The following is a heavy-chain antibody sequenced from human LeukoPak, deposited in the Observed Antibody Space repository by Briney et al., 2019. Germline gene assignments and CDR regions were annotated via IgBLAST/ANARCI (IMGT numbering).Heavy chain of an antibody. CDR3: ARHKQASSGWFISLDP. Sequence: SETLSLTCTVSGGSIADTSYYWGWIRQSPGKGLEWIGRIYYSGKTYYNPSLTSRVTISVDTSKNQISLTLTSVTAAGTSLYYCARHKQASSGWFISLDPWGQGTLVIVSS. CDR1: GGSIADTSYY. V-gene: IGHV4-39*01. J-gene: IGHJ5*02. D-gene: IGHD6-19*01. CDR2: IYYSGKT.